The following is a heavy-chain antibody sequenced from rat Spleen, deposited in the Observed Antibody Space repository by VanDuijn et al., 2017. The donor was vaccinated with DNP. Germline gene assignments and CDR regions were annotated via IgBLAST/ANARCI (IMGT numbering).Heavy chain of an antibody. J-gene: IGHJ3*01. D-gene: IGHD1-10*01. CDR3: ARPHYNNNGGFAY. Sequence: EVQLVESGGGLVQPGRSLKLSCAASGFTFSNYYMAWVRQAPTKGLEWVAYISYDGGITNYGDSVKGRFTISRDNAKSTLYLQMYSLRSEDMATYYCARPHYNNNGGFAYWGQGTLVTVSS. CDR2: ISYDGGIT. V-gene: IGHV5-22*01. CDR1: GFTFSNYY.